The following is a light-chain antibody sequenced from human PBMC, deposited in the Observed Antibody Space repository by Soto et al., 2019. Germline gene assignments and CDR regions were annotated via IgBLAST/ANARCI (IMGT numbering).Light chain of an antibody. J-gene: IGKJ1*01. V-gene: IGKV1-39*01. CDR3: QQSYTFPET. Sequence: EIQMTQSPSSLSASVGDRVTITCRASQNIDNYLNWYQQQPGKGPKILIYAASSLQSGVPSRFRGTGSGTDFTLTISSLQPEDFATYYCQQSYTFPETFGQGTKVEIK. CDR1: QNIDNY. CDR2: AAS.